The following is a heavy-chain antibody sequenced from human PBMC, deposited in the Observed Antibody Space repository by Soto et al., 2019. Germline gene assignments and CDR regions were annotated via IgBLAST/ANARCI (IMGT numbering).Heavy chain of an antibody. CDR1: GFTFSSYT. V-gene: IGHV3-33*01. Sequence: QVQLVESGGGVVQPGRSLRLSCAASGFTFSSYTIHWVRQAPGKGLEWLALIWFDGSNKYYADSVKGRFSISRDNAKNTLYLQMNSLRAEDTAVYYCARDPGYNYGHPFDYWGQGTLVTVSS. J-gene: IGHJ4*02. CDR3: ARDPGYNYGHPFDY. D-gene: IGHD5-18*01. CDR2: IWFDGSNK.